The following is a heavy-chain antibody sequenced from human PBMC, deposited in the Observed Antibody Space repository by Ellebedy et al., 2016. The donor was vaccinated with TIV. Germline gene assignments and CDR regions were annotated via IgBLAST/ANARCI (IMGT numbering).Heavy chain of an antibody. CDR3: ATSYDSSGYYDDDAFDI. CDR2: IYYSGST. D-gene: IGHD3-22*01. J-gene: IGHJ3*02. Sequence: MPSETLSLTCTVSGGSISTYYWSWIRQPQGKGLEWIGYIYYSGSTKYNPSLKSRVTMSVDTSKKQFSLNLSSVTAADTAVYYCATSYDSSGYYDDDAFDIWGQGTMVTVSS. V-gene: IGHV4-59*01. CDR1: GGSISTYY.